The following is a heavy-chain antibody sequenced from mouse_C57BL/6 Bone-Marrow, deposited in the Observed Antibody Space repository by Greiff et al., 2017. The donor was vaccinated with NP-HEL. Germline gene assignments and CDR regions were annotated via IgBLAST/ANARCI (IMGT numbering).Heavy chain of an antibody. Sequence: VQLQQPGAELVKPGASVKMSCKASGYTFTSYWITWVKQRPGQGLEWIGDIYPGSGSTNYNEKFKSKATLTVDTSSSTAYMQLSSLTSEDSAVYYCARSGIWLRRYWYFDVWGTGTTVTVSS. CDR1: GYTFTSYW. CDR2: IYPGSGST. CDR3: ARSGIWLRRYWYFDV. D-gene: IGHD2-2*01. J-gene: IGHJ1*03. V-gene: IGHV1-55*01.